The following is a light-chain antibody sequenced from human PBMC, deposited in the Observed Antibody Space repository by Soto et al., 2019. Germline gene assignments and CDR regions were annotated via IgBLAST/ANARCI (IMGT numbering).Light chain of an antibody. Sequence: QPVLTQSPSASASLGASVKLTCTLISGHSNYAIAWHQQQSEKGPRYLMKLNSDGSHSKGDGIPDRFSGSSSGAERYLTIPSLQSEDEADYYCQTWGSGIVVFGGGTKLTVL. CDR2: LNSDGSH. CDR1: SGHSNYA. J-gene: IGLJ2*01. CDR3: QTWGSGIVV. V-gene: IGLV4-69*01.